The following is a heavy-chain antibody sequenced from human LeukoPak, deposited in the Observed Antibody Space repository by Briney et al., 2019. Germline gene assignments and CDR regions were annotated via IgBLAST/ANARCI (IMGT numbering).Heavy chain of an antibody. D-gene: IGHD1-26*01. J-gene: IGHJ4*02. V-gene: IGHV1-46*01. CDR1: GYTFTSYY. CDR3: ARGLRYPPAYYFDY. CDR2: INPNGGGT. Sequence: ASAKVSCKTSGYTFTSYYMHWMRQAPGQGLEWVGMINPNGGGTSSAQKFQGRVTMTRDTSTSTVYMDLSSLRSEDTAVYYCARGLRYPPAYYFDYWGQGTLVTVSS.